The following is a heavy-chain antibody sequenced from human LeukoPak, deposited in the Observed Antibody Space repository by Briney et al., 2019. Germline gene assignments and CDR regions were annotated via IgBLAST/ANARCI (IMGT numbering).Heavy chain of an antibody. J-gene: IGHJ4*02. CDR1: GFTFTTHG. D-gene: IGHD7-27*01. Sequence: GGSLRLSCAASGFTFTTHGINWVRQAPGKGLVWVSRISNDGGNTSYADSVKGRFTISRDNAKNTLSLQMNSLRVEDTAVYYCAQDLAWGAFDHWGQGTLVTVSS. CDR3: AQDLAWGAFDH. V-gene: IGHV3-23*01. CDR2: ISNDGGNT.